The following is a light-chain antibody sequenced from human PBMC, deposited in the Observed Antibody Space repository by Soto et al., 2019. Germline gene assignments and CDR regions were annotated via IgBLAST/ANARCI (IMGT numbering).Light chain of an antibody. V-gene: IGKV1-5*03. Sequence: DIQMTQYPSTLSASVGDRVTITCRASQSITNWLAWYQQKPGKAPKLLIYKASSLESGVPSRFSGSGSGTEFTLTISSLQPDDFATYYCQQYNTYSITFGQGTRLENK. CDR2: KAS. CDR3: QQYNTYSIT. J-gene: IGKJ5*01. CDR1: QSITNW.